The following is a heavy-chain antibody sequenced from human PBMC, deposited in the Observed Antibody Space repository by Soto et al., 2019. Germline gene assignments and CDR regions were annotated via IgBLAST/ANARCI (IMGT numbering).Heavy chain of an antibody. CDR3: ARQGTGAARPSLFYYYYGMDV. CDR1: GFTFSSYG. V-gene: IGHV3-33*01. D-gene: IGHD6-6*01. CDR2: IWYDGSNK. Sequence: QVQLVESGGGVVQPGRSLRLSCAASGFTFSSYGMHWVRQAPGKGLEWVAVIWYDGSNKYYADSVKGRFTISRDNSKNTLYLQMNSLRAEDTAVYYCARQGTGAARPSLFYYYYGMDVWGQGTTVTVSS. J-gene: IGHJ6*02.